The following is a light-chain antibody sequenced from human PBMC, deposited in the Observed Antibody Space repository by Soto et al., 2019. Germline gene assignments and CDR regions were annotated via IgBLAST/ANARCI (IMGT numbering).Light chain of an antibody. J-gene: IGKJ1*01. CDR3: QQYET. Sequence: EIVLTQSPGTLSLSPGERATLSCRASQSVSSSYLAWYQQKPGQAPMLLIFGASSRATGIPDRFSGSGSGTDFTLTISRLEPEDFAVYYCQQYETFGQGTKVEIK. CDR1: QSVSSSY. V-gene: IGKV3-20*01. CDR2: GAS.